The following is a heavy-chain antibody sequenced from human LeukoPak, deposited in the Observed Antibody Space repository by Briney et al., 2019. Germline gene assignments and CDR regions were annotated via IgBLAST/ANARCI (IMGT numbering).Heavy chain of an antibody. V-gene: IGHV4-34*01. CDR2: INHSGST. CDR1: GGSFSGYY. Sequence: PSETLSLTCAVYGGSFSGYYWSWIRKPPGKGLEWIGEINHSGSTNYNPSLKSRVTISVDTSKNQVSLKLSSVTAADTAVYYCARVQYYDFWSGYSALYYYGMDVWGQGTTVTVSS. D-gene: IGHD3-3*01. J-gene: IGHJ6*02. CDR3: ARVQYYDFWSGYSALYYYGMDV.